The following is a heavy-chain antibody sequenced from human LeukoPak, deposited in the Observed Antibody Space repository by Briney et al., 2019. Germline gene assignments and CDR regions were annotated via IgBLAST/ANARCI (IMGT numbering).Heavy chain of an antibody. Sequence: PGGSLRLSCAASGFTFSGYWMSWVRQAPGKGLEWVANIKQDGSEKYYVDSVKGRFTISRDNAKNSLYLQMNSLRAEDTAVYYCARDFQLGDYFDYWGQGTLVTVSS. CDR3: ARDFQLGDYFDY. V-gene: IGHV3-7*01. J-gene: IGHJ4*02. CDR1: GFTFSGYW. CDR2: IKQDGSEK. D-gene: IGHD1-1*01.